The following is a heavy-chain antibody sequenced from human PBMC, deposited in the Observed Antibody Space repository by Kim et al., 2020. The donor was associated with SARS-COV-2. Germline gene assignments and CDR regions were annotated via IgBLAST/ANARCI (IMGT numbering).Heavy chain of an antibody. D-gene: IGHD3-10*01. J-gene: IGHJ6*02. CDR3: VKTRRGDYFCMAI. V-gene: IGHV1-3*04. CDR1: GDTF. CDR2: IQTGKDKT. Sequence: ASVKVSCAASGDTFIHWVRQAPGQRLEWMFWIQTGKDKTQYSPRFQGRATITRDTSASKVYMELSSLRSEDTAVYYCVKTRRGDYFCMAIWGQGTTVTVSS.